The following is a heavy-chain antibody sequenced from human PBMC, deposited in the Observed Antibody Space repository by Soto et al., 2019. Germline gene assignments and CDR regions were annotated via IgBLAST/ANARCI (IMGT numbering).Heavy chain of an antibody. CDR2: ISAYNYKT. CDR1: GYTFTSYG. Sequence: QVQLVQSGAEVKKPGASVRVSCKASGYTFTSYGIIWVRQAPGQGLEWMGWISAYNYKTDYAQKLQGRVTMTIDTSTNTGSMELRSLTSDDTAVYYCARGIVSDWLKPFDNWGQGTLVTVSS. CDR3: ARGIVSDWLKPFDN. D-gene: IGHD3-9*01. J-gene: IGHJ4*02. V-gene: IGHV1-18*01.